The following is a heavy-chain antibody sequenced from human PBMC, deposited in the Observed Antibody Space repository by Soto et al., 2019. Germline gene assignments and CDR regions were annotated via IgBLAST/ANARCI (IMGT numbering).Heavy chain of an antibody. CDR1: GFTFSSYS. V-gene: IGHV3-48*02. CDR3: ARAPGSIAARDYYFDY. J-gene: IGHJ4*02. D-gene: IGHD6-6*01. CDR2: ISGSSSTI. Sequence: GGSLRLSCAASGFTFSSYSMNWVRQAPGKGLEWVSYISGSSSTIYYADSVKGRFTISRDNAKNSLYLQMNSLRDEDTAVYYCARAPGSIAARDYYFDYWGQGTLVTVCS.